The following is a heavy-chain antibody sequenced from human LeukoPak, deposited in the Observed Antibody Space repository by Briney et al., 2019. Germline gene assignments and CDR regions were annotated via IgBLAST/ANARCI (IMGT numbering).Heavy chain of an antibody. CDR1: GFTFSSYA. V-gene: IGHV3-23*01. D-gene: IGHD2-2*01. CDR3: AKEGRREGYCSSTSCYADAFDI. J-gene: IGHJ3*02. Sequence: GGSLRLSCAAAGFTFSSYAMSWVRQAPGKGLEWVSAISGSGGSTYYADSVKGRFTISRDNSKNTLYLQMNSLRAEDTAVYYCAKEGRREGYCSSTSCYADAFDIWGQGTMVTVSS. CDR2: ISGSGGST.